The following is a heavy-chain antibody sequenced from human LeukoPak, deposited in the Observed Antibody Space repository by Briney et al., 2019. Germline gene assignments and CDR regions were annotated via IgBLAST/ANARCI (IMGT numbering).Heavy chain of an antibody. D-gene: IGHD4/OR15-4a*01. CDR1: GFTVSAYA. Sequence: GGSLRLSCAASGFTVSAYAMAWVRQAPGKGLEWVSTISDSGDSTNYADSVKGRFTISRDNSKNTLYLQMNSLRAEDTAVYYCAKTNYDRTFDYWGQGTLVTVSS. CDR2: ISDSGDST. J-gene: IGHJ4*02. V-gene: IGHV3-23*01. CDR3: AKTNYDRTFDY.